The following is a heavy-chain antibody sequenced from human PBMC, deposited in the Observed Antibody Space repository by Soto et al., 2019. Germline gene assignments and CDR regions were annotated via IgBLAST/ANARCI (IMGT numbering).Heavy chain of an antibody. CDR1: GFTFRTYA. CDR2: ISYDGSNE. D-gene: IGHD4-4*01. V-gene: IGHV3-30-3*01. CDR3: ARPPSIYHGRNYHCFDS. Sequence: QVQLVESGGGVVQPGRSLRLSCAASGFTFRTYAMHWVRQAPGKGLEWVAIISYDGSNEHYADSVEGRFTISRDNSKNTLYLHMNSLRPEDTAVYHCARPPSIYHGRNYHCFDSWGEGTPVPVSS. J-gene: IGHJ4*02.